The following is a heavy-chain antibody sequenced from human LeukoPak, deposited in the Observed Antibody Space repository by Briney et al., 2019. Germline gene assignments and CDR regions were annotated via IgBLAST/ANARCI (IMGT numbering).Heavy chain of an antibody. J-gene: IGHJ5*02. CDR2: IYPGDSDT. CDR3: ARAHTPGYSSNWFDP. CDR1: GYSFTSYW. V-gene: IGHV5-51*01. Sequence: GESLKISCKGSGYSFTSYWIGWVRQMPGKGLEWMGIIYPGDSDTRYSPSFQGQVTISADKSISTAYLQWSSLKASDTAMYYCARAHTPGYSSNWFDPWGQGTLVTVSS. D-gene: IGHD6-19*01.